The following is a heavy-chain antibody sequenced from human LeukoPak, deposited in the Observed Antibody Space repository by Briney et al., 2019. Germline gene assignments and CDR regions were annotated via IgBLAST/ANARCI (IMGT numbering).Heavy chain of an antibody. Sequence: GGSLRLSCATSGFTFTNYGMNWVRQAPGKGLEWVSYISNSAILYADSVKGRFTISRDNARNSLYLQVNSLRAEDTAVYYCAKSTFGGVGAFDIWGQGTMVTVSS. CDR3: AKSTFGGVGAFDI. J-gene: IGHJ3*02. CDR2: ISNSAI. CDR1: GFTFTNYG. V-gene: IGHV3-48*01. D-gene: IGHD3-16*01.